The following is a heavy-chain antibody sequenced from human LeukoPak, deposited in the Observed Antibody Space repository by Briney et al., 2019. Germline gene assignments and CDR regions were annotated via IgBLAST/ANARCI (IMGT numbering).Heavy chain of an antibody. CDR2: INPNSGGT. J-gene: IGHJ4*02. CDR1: GYTFTGYY. D-gene: IGHD3-10*01. V-gene: IGHV1-2*02. Sequence: ASVKVSCKASGYTFTGYYMHWVRQAPGQGLEWMGWINPNSGGTNYAQKFQGRVTMTRDASISTAYMELSRLRSDDTAVYYCARVDGVWFGELLGYFDYWGQGTLVTVSS. CDR3: ARVDGVWFGELLGYFDY.